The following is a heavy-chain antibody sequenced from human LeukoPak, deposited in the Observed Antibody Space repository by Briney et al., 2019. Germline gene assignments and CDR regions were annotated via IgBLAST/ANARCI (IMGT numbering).Heavy chain of an antibody. J-gene: IGHJ4*02. V-gene: IGHV4-59*01. CDR1: GGSISTYF. D-gene: IGHD3-10*01. CDR3: ARGGEWTRDYFDY. Sequence: PSETLSLTCTVSGGSISTYFWSWIRQPPGKGLEWIGYIYYSGYTNYNPSLKRRVTISVDTSKNQFSLKLSSVTAADTAVYYCARGGEWTRDYFDYWGQGTLVTVSS. CDR2: IYYSGYT.